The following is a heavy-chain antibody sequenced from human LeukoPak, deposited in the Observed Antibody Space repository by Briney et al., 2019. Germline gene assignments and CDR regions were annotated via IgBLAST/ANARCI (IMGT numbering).Heavy chain of an antibody. CDR3: AREPPLAGVDY. CDR1: AYTFTDYY. J-gene: IGHJ4*02. Sequence: ASVKVSCKASAYTFTDYYVHWVRQAPGQGLEWMGWINPNSGGTNYAQKFQGRVTMTRDTSISTAYMELSRLRSDDTAVYYCAREPPLAGVDYCGQGTLVTVSS. V-gene: IGHV1-2*02. D-gene: IGHD6-19*01. CDR2: INPNSGGT.